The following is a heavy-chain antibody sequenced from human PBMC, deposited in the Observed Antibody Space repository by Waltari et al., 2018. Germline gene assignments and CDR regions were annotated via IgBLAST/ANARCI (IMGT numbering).Heavy chain of an antibody. CDR2: INPSGGST. D-gene: IGHD3-10*01. CDR3: ARDPMVRGVSYYYGMDV. Sequence: QVQPVQSGAEVKKPGASVKVYCKASGYTFTSYYMHWVRQAPGQGLEWMGIINPSGGSTSYAQKFQGRVTMTRDTSTSTVYMELSSLRSEDTAVYYCARDPMVRGVSYYYGMDVWGQGTTVTVSS. CDR1: GYTFTSYY. V-gene: IGHV1-46*01. J-gene: IGHJ6*02.